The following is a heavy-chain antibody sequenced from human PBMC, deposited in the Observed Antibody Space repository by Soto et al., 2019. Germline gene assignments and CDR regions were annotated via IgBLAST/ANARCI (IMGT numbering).Heavy chain of an antibody. J-gene: IGHJ4*02. CDR1: GGSISSYY. V-gene: IGHV4-59*08. CDR3: ARRGGMDIVGVPASDYFGY. D-gene: IGHD2-2*03. CDR2: IYYSGST. Sequence: PSETLSLTCTVSGGSISSYYSSWIRQPPGKGLEWIGYIYYSGSTNYNPSLKSRVTISVDTSKNQFSLKLNSVTAADTAVYYCARRGGMDIVGVPASDYFGYWGQGTLVTVSS.